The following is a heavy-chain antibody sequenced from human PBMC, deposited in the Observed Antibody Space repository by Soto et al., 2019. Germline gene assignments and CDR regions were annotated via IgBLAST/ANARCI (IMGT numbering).Heavy chain of an antibody. V-gene: IGHV3-30*18. D-gene: IGHD3-10*01. CDR3: AKDLITMVRGVIITFYGMDV. J-gene: IGHJ6*02. CDR1: GFTFSSYG. CDR2: ISYDGSNK. Sequence: QVQLVESGGGVVQPGRSLRLSCAASGFTFSSYGMHWVRQAPGKGLEWVAVISYDGSNKYYADSVKGRFTMSRDNSKNTLYLQMNSLRAEDTAVYYCAKDLITMVRGVIITFYGMDVWGQGTTVTVSS.